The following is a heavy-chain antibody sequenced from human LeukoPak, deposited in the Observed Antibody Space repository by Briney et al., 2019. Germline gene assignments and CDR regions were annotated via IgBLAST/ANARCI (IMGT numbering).Heavy chain of an antibody. CDR3: ARGQRYCYDSSGYNWFDP. D-gene: IGHD3-22*01. J-gene: IGHJ5*02. CDR1: GGSISSGSYY. CDR2: IYTSAST. Sequence: SETLSLTCTVSGGSISSGSYYWSWIRQPAGKGLEWIGRIYTSASTNYNPSLKSRVTISVDTSKTQFSLKLSSVTAADTAVYYCARGQRYCYDSSGYNWFDPWGQGTLVTVSS. V-gene: IGHV4-61*02.